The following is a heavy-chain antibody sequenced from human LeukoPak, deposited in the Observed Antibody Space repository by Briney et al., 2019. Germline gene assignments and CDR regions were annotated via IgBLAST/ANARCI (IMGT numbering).Heavy chain of an antibody. J-gene: IGHJ2*01. Sequence: GGTLRLSCAASGFTFDDYAMHWVRQAPGKGLEWASLISGDGGSTYYADSVRGRFTISRDNSKNSLYLQMNSLRTEDTALYYCASTNSGYYHDWYFDLWGRGTLVTVSS. CDR3: ASTNSGYYHDWYFDL. CDR2: ISGDGGST. D-gene: IGHD3-22*01. V-gene: IGHV3-43*02. CDR1: GFTFDDYA.